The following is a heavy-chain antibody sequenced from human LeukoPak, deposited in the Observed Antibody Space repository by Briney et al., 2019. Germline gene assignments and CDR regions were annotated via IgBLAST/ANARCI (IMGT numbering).Heavy chain of an antibody. V-gene: IGHV4-34*01. Sequence: SETLSLTCAVYGGSFSGYYWSWIRQPPGKGLEWIGEISHSGSTNYNPSLKSRVTISVDTSKNQFSLKLSSVTAADTAVYYCARGSSRKYYFDYWGQGTLVTVSS. CDR2: ISHSGST. CDR3: ARGSSRKYYFDY. J-gene: IGHJ4*02. CDR1: GGSFSGYY.